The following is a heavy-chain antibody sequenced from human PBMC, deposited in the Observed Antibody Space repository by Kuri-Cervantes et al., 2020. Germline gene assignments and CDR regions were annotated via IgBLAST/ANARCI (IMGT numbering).Heavy chain of an antibody. V-gene: IGHV1-58*02. J-gene: IGHJ6*02. CDR1: GYTFTGYY. CDR3: AAGIMYCSSTSCYEYYGMDV. Sequence: SVKVSCKASGYTFTGYYMHWVRQAPGQGLEWIGWIVVGSGNTNYAQKFQERVTITRDMSTSTAYMELSSLRSEDTAVYYCAAGIMYCSSTSCYEYYGMDVWGQGTTVTVSS. D-gene: IGHD2-2*01. CDR2: IVVGSGNT.